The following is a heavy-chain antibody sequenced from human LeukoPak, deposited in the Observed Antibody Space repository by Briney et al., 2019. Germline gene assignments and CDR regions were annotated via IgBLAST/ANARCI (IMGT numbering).Heavy chain of an antibody. CDR1: GFIFSSYW. J-gene: IGHJ4*02. V-gene: IGHV3-7*01. Sequence: GGSLRLSCAASGFIFSSYWMSWVRQAPGKGLEWVASIYQDGSEKYYVDSVKGRFTISRDNAKNSLYLQMNSLRAEDTAVYYCVRDTNPDFDYWGQGTLVTVSS. CDR2: IYQDGSEK. CDR3: VRDTNPDFDY. D-gene: IGHD1-1*01.